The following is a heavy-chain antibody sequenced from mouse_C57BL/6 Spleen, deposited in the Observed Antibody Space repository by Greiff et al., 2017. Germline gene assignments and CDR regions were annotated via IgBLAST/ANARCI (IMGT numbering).Heavy chain of an antibody. CDR2: FYPGSGSI. V-gene: IGHV1-62-2*01. D-gene: IGHD2-5*01. J-gene: IGHJ4*01. CDR3: ARHEEEAYYSNFRYAMDY. Sequence: QVQLKESGAELVKPGASVKLSCKASGYTFTEYTIHWVKQRSGQGLEWIGWFYPGSGSIKYNEKFKDKATLTADKSSSTVYMELSRLTSEDSAVYFCARHEEEAYYSNFRYAMDYWGQGTSVTVSS. CDR1: GYTFTEYT.